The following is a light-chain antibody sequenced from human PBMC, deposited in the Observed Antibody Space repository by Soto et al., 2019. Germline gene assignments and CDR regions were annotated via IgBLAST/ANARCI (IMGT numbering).Light chain of an antibody. CDR2: LNSDGRH. V-gene: IGLV4-69*01. CDR1: SGHSSYA. CDR3: QNWGTGLLV. J-gene: IGLJ3*02. Sequence: QPVLTQSPSASASLGASVKLTCTLSSGHSSYAIAWHQQQPEKGPRYLMKLNSDGRHSKGDGLPYRFSGSSSGAERYLSISSPQSEDEADCDCQNWGTGLLVFGGGTKLTVL.